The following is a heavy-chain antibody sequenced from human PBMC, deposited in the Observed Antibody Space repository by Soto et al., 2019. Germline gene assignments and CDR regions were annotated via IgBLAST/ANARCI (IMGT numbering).Heavy chain of an antibody. CDR1: GFTFSSYA. J-gene: IGHJ6*02. Sequence: EVQLLESGGGLVQPGGSLRLSCAASGFTFSSYAMSWVRQAPGKGLEWVSGISGSGGSTYYADSVKGRFTISRDNSKNALGLQMSSLRAEDTAVYYCAKGRYAGNYYYYNMDVWGQGTTVTVSS. V-gene: IGHV3-23*01. CDR3: AKGRYAGNYYYYNMDV. D-gene: IGHD2-2*01. CDR2: ISGSGGST.